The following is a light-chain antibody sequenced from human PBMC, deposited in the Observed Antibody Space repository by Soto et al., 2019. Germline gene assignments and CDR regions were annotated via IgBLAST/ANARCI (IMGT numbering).Light chain of an antibody. Sequence: DIQMTQSPSTLSGSVGDRVTIPCRASQTISSWLAWYQQKPGKDPKLLIYKASTLKSGVPSRFSGSGSGTEFNLTISRLQTDDFATYECQHYNSYSETFGQGTKVDIK. V-gene: IGKV1-5*03. CDR3: QHYNSYSET. CDR1: QTISSW. CDR2: KAS. J-gene: IGKJ1*01.